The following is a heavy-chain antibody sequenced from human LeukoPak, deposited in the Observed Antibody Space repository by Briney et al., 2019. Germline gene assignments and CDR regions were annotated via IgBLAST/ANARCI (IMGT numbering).Heavy chain of an antibody. J-gene: IGHJ5*02. CDR1: GGSISSSSYY. CDR2: IYYSGST. CDR3: ARRSGGILTGYLSNWFDP. Sequence: SETLSLTCTVSGGSISSSSYYWGWIRQPPGKGLEWIGSIYYSGSTYYNPSLKSLLTISVDTSKNQFSLKLSSVTAADTAVYYCARRSGGILTGYLSNWFDPWGQGTLVTVSS. V-gene: IGHV4-39*07. D-gene: IGHD3-9*01.